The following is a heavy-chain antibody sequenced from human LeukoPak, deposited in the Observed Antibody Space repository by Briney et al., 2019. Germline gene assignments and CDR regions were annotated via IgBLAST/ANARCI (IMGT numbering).Heavy chain of an antibody. V-gene: IGHV4-34*01. D-gene: IGHD3-3*01. Sequence: SETLSLTCTVSGGSFSFYFWHWIRQPPGEGLDWIGEIDNRGSTQYKPSLRSRGIISIDTSGNHFSLKLTSVTAADTAVYYCARVRFLEWLPRGVWGQGTLVTVSS. CDR2: IDNRGST. CDR1: GGSFSFYF. J-gene: IGHJ4*02. CDR3: ARVRFLEWLPRGV.